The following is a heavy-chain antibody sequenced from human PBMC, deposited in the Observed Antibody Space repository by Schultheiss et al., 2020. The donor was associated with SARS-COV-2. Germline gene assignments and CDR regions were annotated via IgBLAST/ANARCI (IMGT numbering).Heavy chain of an antibody. Sequence: SETLSLTCTVSGGSISSGTYYWSWIRQPPGKGLEWIGEINHSGSTNYNPSLKSRVTISVDTSKNQFSLRLSSVTAADTAVYYCARIAIFGVVDQYFYMDVWGKGTTVNVSS. V-gene: IGHV4-39*07. CDR3: ARIAIFGVVDQYFYMDV. CDR1: GGSISSGTYY. J-gene: IGHJ6*03. CDR2: INHSGST. D-gene: IGHD3-3*01.